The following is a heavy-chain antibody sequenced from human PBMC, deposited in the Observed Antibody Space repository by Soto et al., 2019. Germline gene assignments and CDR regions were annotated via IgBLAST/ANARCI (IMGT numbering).Heavy chain of an antibody. Sequence: GGSLRLSCAASGFTFSSYWMHWVRQAPGKGLVWVSRINSDGSSTSYADSVKGRFTISRDNAKNTLYLQMNSLRAEDTAVYYCARDTLYDFWSGYHDPGMDVWGQGTTVTVSS. V-gene: IGHV3-74*01. D-gene: IGHD3-3*01. CDR2: INSDGSST. CDR1: GFTFSSYW. CDR3: ARDTLYDFWSGYHDPGMDV. J-gene: IGHJ6*02.